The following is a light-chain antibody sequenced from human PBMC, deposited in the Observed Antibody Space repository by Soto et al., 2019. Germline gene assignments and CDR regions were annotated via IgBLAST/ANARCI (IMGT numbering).Light chain of an antibody. CDR2: DDS. CDR1: NIGSKS. J-gene: IGLJ2*01. Sequence: SYELTQPPSVSVAPGQTARITCGGNNIGSKSVFWYQQEPGQAPVLVLYDDSDRPSGIPERFSGSNSGNTATLTISRVEVGDEADYYCQVWDGGSDHVVFGGGTKVTVL. CDR3: QVWDGGSDHVV. V-gene: IGLV3-21*02.